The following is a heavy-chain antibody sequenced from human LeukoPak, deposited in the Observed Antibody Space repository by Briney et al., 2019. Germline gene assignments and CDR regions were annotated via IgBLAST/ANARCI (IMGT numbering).Heavy chain of an antibody. CDR3: ARDPEGYCSSTSCFIDY. D-gene: IGHD2-2*01. J-gene: IGHJ4*02. V-gene: IGHV3-7*01. CDR1: GLTFSNYW. Sequence: PGGSLRLSCVVSGLTFSNYWMIWVRQAPGKGLESVAIIKEDGSAKYYLDSVKGRFTISRDNAKNSLYLEMNSLRAEDTAVYYCARDPEGYCSSTSCFIDYWGQGTLVTVSS. CDR2: IKEDGSAK.